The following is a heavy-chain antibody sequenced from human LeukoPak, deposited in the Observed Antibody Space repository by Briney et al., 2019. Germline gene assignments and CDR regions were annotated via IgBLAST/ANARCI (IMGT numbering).Heavy chain of an antibody. J-gene: IGHJ6*03. CDR1: GGSISSGSYY. CDR3: ARAVEWVPAAISRYYYYYMDV. Sequence: PSETLSLTCTVSGGSISSGSYYWSWIRQPAGEGLEWIGRIYTSGSTNYNPSLKSRVTISVDTSKNQFSLKLSSVTAADTAVYYCARAVEWVPAAISRYYYYYMDVWGKGTTVTVSS. CDR2: IYTSGST. D-gene: IGHD2-2*02. V-gene: IGHV4-61*02.